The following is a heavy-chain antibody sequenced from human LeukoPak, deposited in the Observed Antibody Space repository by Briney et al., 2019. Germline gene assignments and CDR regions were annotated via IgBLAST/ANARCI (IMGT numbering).Heavy chain of an antibody. D-gene: IGHD6-13*01. CDR1: GFIFSSHW. CDR3: ASSVSSSWYDY. Sequence: GGSLRLSCAASGFIFSSHWMSWVRQAPGEGLEWVAHIKEDGSERYYGDSVKGRFTVSRDSTKNSVYLQMNSLRVEDTAVYYCASSVSSSWYDYWGQGTLVTVSS. J-gene: IGHJ4*02. CDR2: IKEDGSER. V-gene: IGHV3-7*05.